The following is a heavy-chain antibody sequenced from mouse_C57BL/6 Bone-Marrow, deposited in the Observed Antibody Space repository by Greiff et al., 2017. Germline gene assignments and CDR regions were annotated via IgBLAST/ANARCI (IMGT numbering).Heavy chain of an antibody. Sequence: EVQRVESGGGLVKPGGSLKLSCAASGFTFSSYAMSWVRQTPEKRLEWVATISDGGSYTYYPDNVKGRFTISRDNAKNNLYLQMSHLKSEDTAMYYCARDPALLLAMDYWGQGTSVTVSS. CDR3: ARDPALLLAMDY. CDR2: ISDGGSYT. V-gene: IGHV5-4*01. J-gene: IGHJ4*01. D-gene: IGHD2-1*01. CDR1: GFTFSSYA.